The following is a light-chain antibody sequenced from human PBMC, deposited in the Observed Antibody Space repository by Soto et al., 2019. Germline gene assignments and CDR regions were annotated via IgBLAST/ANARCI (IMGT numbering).Light chain of an antibody. CDR1: SSDVGGYDY. J-gene: IGLJ2*01. CDR2: DVS. CDR3: SSYTSTSAVE. Sequence: QSALTQPASVSGSPGQSITISCTGTSSDVGGYDYVSWYQQHPGKAPKLMIYDVSNRPSGVSNRFSASKSGNTASLTISGLQAEDEADYYCSSYTSTSAVEFGGGTKVTVL. V-gene: IGLV2-14*01.